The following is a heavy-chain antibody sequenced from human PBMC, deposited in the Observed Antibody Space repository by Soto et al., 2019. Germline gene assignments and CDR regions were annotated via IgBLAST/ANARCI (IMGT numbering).Heavy chain of an antibody. CDR1: GVSVSSGSYY. D-gene: IGHD3-22*01. J-gene: IGHJ5*02. CDR2: IYYSGIT. CDR3: ARVGDPIYYDSSGFVWFDP. Sequence: PGETLSLTCTASGVSVSSGSYYWSWIRQPPGKGLEWIGYIYYSGITNYNPSLKSRVTITVDTYKNQFSLKLSSVTAADTAVYYCARVGDPIYYDSSGFVWFDPWGQGTLVTVSA. V-gene: IGHV4-61*01.